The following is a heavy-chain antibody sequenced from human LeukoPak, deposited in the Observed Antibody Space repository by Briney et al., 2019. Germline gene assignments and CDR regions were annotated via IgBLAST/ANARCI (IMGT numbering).Heavy chain of an antibody. J-gene: IGHJ4*02. CDR1: GGSMTTHH. CDR3: TTIKRGDIFGYIDF. D-gene: IGHD5-18*01. CDR2: VFDSGRT. Sequence: SETLSLICTVSGGSMTTHHWNWIRQTPGKGLEGIGYVFDSGRTKVNPSLTSRVTLSTDTSKNQLSLRLSSVTAADTAVYYCTTIKRGDIFGYIDFWGQGILVTVSS. V-gene: IGHV4-59*11.